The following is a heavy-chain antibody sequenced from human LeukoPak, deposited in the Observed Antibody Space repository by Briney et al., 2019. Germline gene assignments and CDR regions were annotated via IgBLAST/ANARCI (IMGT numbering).Heavy chain of an antibody. CDR1: GGSFSGYY. D-gene: IGHD3-16*01. CDR3: ARRGSMCLYR. CDR2: INHSGST. J-gene: IGHJ4*02. V-gene: IGHV4-34*01. Sequence: PSETLSLTCAVYGGSFSGYYWSWIRQPPGKGLEWIGEINHSGSTNYNPPLKSRVTISVDTSKNQFSLKLSSVTAADTAVYYCARRGSMCLYRWGQGTLVTVSS.